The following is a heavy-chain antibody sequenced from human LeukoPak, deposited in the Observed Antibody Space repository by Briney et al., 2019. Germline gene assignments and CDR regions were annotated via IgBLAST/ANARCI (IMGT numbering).Heavy chain of an antibody. Sequence: GGSLRLSCATSGFTFSSYAMSWVRQAPGKGLEWVSAISGSGGSTYYADSVKGRFTISRDNSKNTLYLQMNSLRAEDTAVYYCARDLGPTALTYYDFWSGYPIDYWGQGTLVTVSS. D-gene: IGHD3-3*01. V-gene: IGHV3-23*01. CDR2: ISGSGGST. J-gene: IGHJ4*02. CDR3: ARDLGPTALTYYDFWSGYPIDY. CDR1: GFTFSSYA.